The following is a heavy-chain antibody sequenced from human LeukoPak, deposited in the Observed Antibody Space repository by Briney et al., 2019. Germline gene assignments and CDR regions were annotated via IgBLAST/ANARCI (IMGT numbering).Heavy chain of an antibody. V-gene: IGHV3-30*04. CDR1: GFTFSSYA. CDR3: ARDGRWLQFLDY. Sequence: PGGSLRLSCAASGFTFSSYAMHWVRQAPGKGLGWVAVISYDGSNKYYADSVKGRFTISRDNSKNTLYLQMNSLRAEDTAVYYCARDGRWLQFLDYWGQGTLVTVSS. D-gene: IGHD5-24*01. CDR2: ISYDGSNK. J-gene: IGHJ4*02.